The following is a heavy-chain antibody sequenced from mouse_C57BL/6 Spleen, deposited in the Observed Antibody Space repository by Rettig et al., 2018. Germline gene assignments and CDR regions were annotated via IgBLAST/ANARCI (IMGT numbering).Heavy chain of an antibody. CDR3: ARSPPLLPFDY. D-gene: IGHD1-2*01. Sequence: ISRDNAKNTLFLQMTSLRSEDTAMYYCARSPPLLPFDYWGQGTTLTVSS. V-gene: IGHV5-17*01. J-gene: IGHJ2*01.